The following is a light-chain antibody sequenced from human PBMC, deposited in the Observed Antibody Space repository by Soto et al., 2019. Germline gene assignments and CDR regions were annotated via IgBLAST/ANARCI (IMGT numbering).Light chain of an antibody. CDR1: SSNIGNNY. CDR2: DNN. Sequence: QSVLTQPPSVSAAPGQKVTISCSGSSSNIGNNYVSWYQQLPGTAPKLLIYDNNKRPSGIPDRFSGSKSGTSATLGITGLQTGDEADYYCGMWDSSRSDARVVFGGGTKLTVL. V-gene: IGLV1-51*01. CDR3: GMWDSSRSDARVV. J-gene: IGLJ2*01.